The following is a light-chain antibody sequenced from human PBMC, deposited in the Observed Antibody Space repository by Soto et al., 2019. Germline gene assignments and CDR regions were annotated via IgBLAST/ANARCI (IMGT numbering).Light chain of an antibody. CDR2: GNS. J-gene: IGLJ3*02. CDR3: QSYDSSLSGSWV. CDR1: SSNIGAGYD. V-gene: IGLV1-40*01. Sequence: QSVLTQPPSVSGAPGQRVTISCTGSSSNIGAGYDVHWYQQLPGTAHKLLIYGNSNRPSGVPDRFSGSKSGTSASLAITGLQAEDEADYYCQSYDSSLSGSWVFGGGTKL.